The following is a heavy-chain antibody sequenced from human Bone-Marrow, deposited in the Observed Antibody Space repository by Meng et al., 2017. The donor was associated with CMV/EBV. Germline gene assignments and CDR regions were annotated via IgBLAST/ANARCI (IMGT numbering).Heavy chain of an antibody. CDR1: GGTFSSYA. CDR3: ARGQLWSGSGDIGY. Sequence: ASVKVSCKASGGTFSSYAISWVRQDPGQGLEWMGWINPNSGGTNYAQKFQGRVTMTRDTSISTAYMELSRLRSDDTAVYCCARGQLWSGSGDIGYWGQGTLVTVSS. V-gene: IGHV1-2*02. J-gene: IGHJ4*02. D-gene: IGHD3-3*01. CDR2: INPNSGGT.